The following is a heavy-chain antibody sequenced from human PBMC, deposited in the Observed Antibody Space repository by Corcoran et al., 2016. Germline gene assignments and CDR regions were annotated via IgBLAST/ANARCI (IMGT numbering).Heavy chain of an antibody. CDR2: INPKNGDT. J-gene: IGHJ4*02. CDR3: ARDSIVASHCYDY. D-gene: IGHD2-15*01. Sequence: QVQLVQSGAEVKKPGASAKVSCKASGYTFIDYYIHWVRQAPGQGLEWMGWINPKNGDTNYPQKFQGRVTMTRDTSISTVYMELSRLRSDDTAMYYCARDSIVASHCYDYWGQGTLVTVSS. V-gene: IGHV1-2*02. CDR1: GYTFIDYY.